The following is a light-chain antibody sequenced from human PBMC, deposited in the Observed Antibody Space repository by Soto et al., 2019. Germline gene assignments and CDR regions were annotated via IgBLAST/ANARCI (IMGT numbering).Light chain of an antibody. CDR1: QSIRSW. CDR3: QQYHAYPYT. CDR2: DAS. V-gene: IGKV1-5*01. J-gene: IGKJ2*01. Sequence: DIQMTQSPSALSASLGARVTITCRASQSIRSWLTWYQQKPGRAPKLLIYDASNLVSGVPSRFSGSVSGTEFTLTVINLQPDDSAAYHCQQYHAYPYTFGQGTKLEIE.